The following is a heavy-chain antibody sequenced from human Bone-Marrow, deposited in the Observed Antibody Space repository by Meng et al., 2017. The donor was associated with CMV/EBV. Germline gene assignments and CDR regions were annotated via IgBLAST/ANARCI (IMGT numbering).Heavy chain of an antibody. CDR1: GFTFDDYG. V-gene: IGHV3-20*04. CDR2: INWIGGNT. J-gene: IGHJ6*02. Sequence: GGSLRLSCAASGFTFDDYGMSWVRQAPGKGLEWVSGINWIGGNTHYADSVKGRFTISRDNAKNSLYLQMNSLRAEDTAVYYCARDRAAIAARRVGTYYYYGMDVWGQGTTVTVSS. CDR3: ARDRAAIAARRVGTYYYYGMDV. D-gene: IGHD6-6*01.